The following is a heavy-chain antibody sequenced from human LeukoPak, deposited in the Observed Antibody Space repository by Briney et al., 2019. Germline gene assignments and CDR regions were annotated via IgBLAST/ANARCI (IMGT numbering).Heavy chain of an antibody. J-gene: IGHJ6*02. CDR2: TYYRSKWYN. D-gene: IGHD6-19*01. CDR1: GDSVSSNSAA. CDR3: ARDRKSSGWVSYYYYGMDV. Sequence: SQTLSLTCAISGDSVSSNSAAWNWIRQSPSRGLEWLGRTYYRSKWYNDYAVSVKSRITINPDTSKNQSSLQLNSVTPEDTAVYYCARDRKSSGWVSYYYYGMDVWGQGTTVTVSS. V-gene: IGHV6-1*01.